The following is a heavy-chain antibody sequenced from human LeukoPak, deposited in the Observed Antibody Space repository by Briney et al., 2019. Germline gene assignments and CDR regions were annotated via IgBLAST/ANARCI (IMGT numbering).Heavy chain of an antibody. Sequence: SETLSLTCTVSGGSISSYYWSWIRQPPGKGLEWIGYIYYSGSTNYNPSLKSRVTISVDTSKNQFSLKLSSVTAADTAVYYCASPSGGLDAFDIWGQGTMVTVSS. D-gene: IGHD3-10*01. CDR2: IYYSGST. CDR1: GGSISSYY. J-gene: IGHJ3*02. V-gene: IGHV4-59*01. CDR3: ASPSGGLDAFDI.